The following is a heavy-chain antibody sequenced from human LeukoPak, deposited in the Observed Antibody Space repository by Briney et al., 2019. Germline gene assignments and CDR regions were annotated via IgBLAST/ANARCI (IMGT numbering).Heavy chain of an antibody. V-gene: IGHV1-18*01. CDR2: ISAYNGNT. Sequence: GASVKVSCKASGYTFTSYGISWVRQAPGQGLEWMGWISAYNGNTNYAQKLQGRVTMTTDTSMSTAYMELRSLRSDDTAVYYCERVMAYDSSGYRYYFDYWGQGTLVTVSS. CDR1: GYTFTSYG. CDR3: ERVMAYDSSGYRYYFDY. J-gene: IGHJ4*02. D-gene: IGHD3-22*01.